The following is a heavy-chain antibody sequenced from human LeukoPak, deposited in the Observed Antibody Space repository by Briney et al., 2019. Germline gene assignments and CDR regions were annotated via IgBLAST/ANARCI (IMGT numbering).Heavy chain of an antibody. D-gene: IGHD6-19*01. CDR1: GYTLTGYF. CDR3: ARDRVGSGWPRPYYFEV. V-gene: IGHV1-2*02. CDR2: INPNTGAT. J-gene: IGHJ4*02. Sequence: ASVKVSCKASGYTLTGYFLHWVRQAPGQGLEWMGWINPNTGATHSAQKFQGRITMTRDTSISTAYMDLSRLRSDDTAVYYCARDRVGSGWPRPYYFEVWGQGTLVTVSS.